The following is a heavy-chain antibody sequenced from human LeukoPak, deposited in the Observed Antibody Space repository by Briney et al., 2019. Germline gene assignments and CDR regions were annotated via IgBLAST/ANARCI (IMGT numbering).Heavy chain of an antibody. CDR1: GGSISSSSYY. CDR3: ARGLAYCGGDCYSYYFDY. J-gene: IGHJ4*02. Sequence: SETLSLTCTVSGGSISSSSYYWGWIRQPPGKGLEWIGSIYYSGSTYYNPSLKSRVTISVDTSKNQFSLKLSSVTAADTAVYYCARGLAYCGGDCYSYYFDYWGQGTLVTVSS. CDR2: IYYSGST. D-gene: IGHD2-21*02. V-gene: IGHV4-39*07.